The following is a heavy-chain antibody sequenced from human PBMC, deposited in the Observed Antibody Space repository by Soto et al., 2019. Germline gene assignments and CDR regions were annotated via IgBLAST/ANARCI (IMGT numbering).Heavy chain of an antibody. Sequence: PGGSLRLSCGVSGFTFGSYWMNWVRLIPGKGLEWVAYIKPDGSATYYVDSVKGRFTISRDNAKNSLYLQMNSLRVEDTSVYYCARAGYCGPGCYYYFDYWGQGTLVTVSS. CDR3: ARAGYCGPGCYYYFDY. D-gene: IGHD2-21*02. V-gene: IGHV3-7*01. CDR1: GFTFGSYW. CDR2: IKPDGSAT. J-gene: IGHJ4*02.